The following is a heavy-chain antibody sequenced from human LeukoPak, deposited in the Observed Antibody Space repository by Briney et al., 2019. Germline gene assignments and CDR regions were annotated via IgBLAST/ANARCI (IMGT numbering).Heavy chain of an antibody. CDR2: INPSGGST. CDR1: GYTFTSYY. CDR3: ARDSVPYYYGSGSFDY. V-gene: IGHV1-46*01. D-gene: IGHD3-10*01. Sequence: ASVKVSCKASGYTFTSYYMHWVRQAPGQGLEWMGIINPSGGSTSYTQKFQGRVTMTRDMSTSTVYMELSSLRSEDTAVYYCARDSVPYYYGSGSFDYRGQGTLVTVSS. J-gene: IGHJ4*02.